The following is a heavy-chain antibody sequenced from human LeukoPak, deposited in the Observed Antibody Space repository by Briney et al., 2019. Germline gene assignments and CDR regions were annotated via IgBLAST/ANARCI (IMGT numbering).Heavy chain of an antibody. CDR2: ICDSGIT. CDR1: GGSISSNHYC. D-gene: IGHD6-19*01. J-gene: IGHJ5*02. Sequence: PSETLSLTCTVSGGSISSNHYCWGWIRQPPVKGLEWIGTICDSGITYFNPSLESRVTISVDRSKNQFSLRLTSVTPADTAVYYCAREFRPPIALSGKGWLDPWGQGTLVTVSS. V-gene: IGHV4-39*07. CDR3: AREFRPPIALSGKGWLDP.